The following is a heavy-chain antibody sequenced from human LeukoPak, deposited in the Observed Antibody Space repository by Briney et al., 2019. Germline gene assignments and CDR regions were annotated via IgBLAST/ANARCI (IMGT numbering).Heavy chain of an antibody. CDR1: GYSISSGYY. J-gene: IGHJ6*03. CDR3: ARRTYDFWSGSTSFHYYMDV. CDR2: IYHSGST. Sequence: SETLSLTCAVSGYSISSGYYWGWIRQPPGKGLEWIGSIYHSGSTYYNPSLKSRVTISVDTSKNQFSLKLSSVTAADTAVYYCARRTYDFWSGSTSFHYYMDVWGKGTTVTVSS. V-gene: IGHV4-38-2*01. D-gene: IGHD3-3*01.